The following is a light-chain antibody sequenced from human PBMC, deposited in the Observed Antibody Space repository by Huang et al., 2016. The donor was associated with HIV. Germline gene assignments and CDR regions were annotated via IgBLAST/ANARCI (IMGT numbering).Light chain of an antibody. V-gene: IGKV1-NL1*01. Sequence: DIQMTQSPSSLSASVRDRVTITCRASQGISNSLAWYQQKPGKAPKLLLYAASRLKSGVPSRFSGSGSGTDYTLTISSLQPEDFATYYCQQYYSTPPITFGQGTRLEIK. CDR2: AAS. CDR3: QQYYSTPPIT. J-gene: IGKJ5*01. CDR1: QGISNS.